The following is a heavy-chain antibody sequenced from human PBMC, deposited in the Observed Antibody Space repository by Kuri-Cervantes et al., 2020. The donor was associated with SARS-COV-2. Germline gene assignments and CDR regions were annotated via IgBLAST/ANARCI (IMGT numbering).Heavy chain of an antibody. CDR2: INPSGGST. CDR3: ARGGRQGSYDFWSGYYDAMGWFDP. CDR1: GYTFTGYY. D-gene: IGHD3-3*01. V-gene: IGHV1-46*01. J-gene: IGHJ5*02. Sequence: ASVKVSCKASGYTFTGYYMHWVRQAPGQGLEWMGIINPSGGSTSYAQKFQGRVTMTRDTSTGTVYMELSSLRSEDTAVYYCARGGRQGSYDFWSGYYDAMGWFDPWGQGTLVTVSS.